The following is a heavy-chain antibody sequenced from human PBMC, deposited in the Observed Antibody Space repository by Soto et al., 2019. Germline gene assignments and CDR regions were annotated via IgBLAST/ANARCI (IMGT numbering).Heavy chain of an antibody. CDR3: ARDLLQQLVLGYYYYGMDV. Sequence: ASVKVSCKASGCTFSSYAISWVRQAPGQGLEWMGGIIPIFGTANYAQKFQGRVTITADESTSTAYMELSSLRSEDTAVYYCARDLLQQLVLGYYYYGMDVWGQGTTVTVSS. V-gene: IGHV1-69*13. J-gene: IGHJ6*02. CDR2: IIPIFGTA. D-gene: IGHD6-13*01. CDR1: GCTFSSYA.